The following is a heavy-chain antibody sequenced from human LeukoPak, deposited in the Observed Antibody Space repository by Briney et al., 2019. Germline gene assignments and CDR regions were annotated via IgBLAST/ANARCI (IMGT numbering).Heavy chain of an antibody. CDR2: IYTSGST. Sequence: SETLSLTCTVSGGSISSYYWTWIRQPAGKGLEWIGRIYTSGSTNYNPSLKSRVTISVETSKNQFSLKLKSVTAADTAVYYCARGGYYGSGNDFRFDPWGQGTLVTVSS. CDR3: ARGGYYGSGNDFRFDP. V-gene: IGHV4-4*07. CDR1: GGSISSYY. J-gene: IGHJ5*02. D-gene: IGHD3-10*01.